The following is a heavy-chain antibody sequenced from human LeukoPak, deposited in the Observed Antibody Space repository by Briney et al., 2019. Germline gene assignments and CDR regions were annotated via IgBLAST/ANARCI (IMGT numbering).Heavy chain of an antibody. CDR3: ARHDRSGYDSRGLFDY. CDR2: IYYSGST. J-gene: IGHJ4*02. D-gene: IGHD5-12*01. CDR1: GGSFSGYS. V-gene: IGHV4-34*01. Sequence: PSETLSLTCAIYGGSFSGYSWTWIRQPPGKGLEYIGSIYYSGSTYYNLSLKSRVTISVDTSKNQFSLKLSSVTAADTAVYYCARHDRSGYDSRGLFDYWGQGTLVTVSS.